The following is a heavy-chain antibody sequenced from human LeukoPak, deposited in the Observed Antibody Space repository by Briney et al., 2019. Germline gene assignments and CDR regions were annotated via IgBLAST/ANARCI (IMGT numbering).Heavy chain of an antibody. Sequence: SGTLSLTCAVSGGSISSSNWWSWVRQPPGKGLEWIGEIYHSGSTNYNPSLKSRVTISVDKSKNQFSLKLSSVTAADTAVYYCARDNQHCTNGVCYSGYYWGQGTLVTVSS. J-gene: IGHJ4*02. CDR1: GGSISSSNW. D-gene: IGHD2-8*01. V-gene: IGHV4-4*02. CDR3: ARDNQHCTNGVCYSGYY. CDR2: IYHSGST.